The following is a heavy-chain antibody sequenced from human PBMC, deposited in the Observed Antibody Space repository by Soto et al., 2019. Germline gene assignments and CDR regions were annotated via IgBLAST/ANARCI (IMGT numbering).Heavy chain of an antibody. Sequence: SETLSLTCTVSGGSISSYYWSWIRQPPGKGREWIGYIYYSGTTNYNSSLKSRVTISVDTSKNQFSLKLSSVTAADTAVYYCARYSGRYSYNWFDPWGQGTLVTVSS. CDR2: IYYSGTT. CDR1: GGSISSYY. D-gene: IGHD1-26*01. J-gene: IGHJ5*02. CDR3: ARYSGRYSYNWFDP. V-gene: IGHV4-59*01.